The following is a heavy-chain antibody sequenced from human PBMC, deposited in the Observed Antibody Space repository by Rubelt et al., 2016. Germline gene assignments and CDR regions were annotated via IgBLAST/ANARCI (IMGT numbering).Heavy chain of an antibody. CDR1: GGSFSAYY. Sequence: QVQLQQWGAGLLKPSETLSLTCAVSGGSFSAYYWSWIRQPPGKGLEWIGEINHSGSTNYNPSLKSRVSISVDTSKNQFSVKRACETDGVTAGYYCATGSVYGVVKDAFAICGQGKMVTVTA. CDR3: ATGSVYGVVKDAFAI. J-gene: IGHJ3*02. D-gene: IGHD3-3*01. V-gene: IGHV4-34*01. CDR2: INHSGST.